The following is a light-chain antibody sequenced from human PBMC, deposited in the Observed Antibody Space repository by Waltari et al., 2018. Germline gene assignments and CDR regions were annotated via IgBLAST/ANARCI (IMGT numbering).Light chain of an antibody. CDR2: AAS. V-gene: IGKV1-39*01. Sequence: DIQMTQSPSSLSASVGDTVTITCRASQNINRFFLWYQQKPGKAPKPLIYAASSLQSGVPSRFSASGSGTDFTLTISSLQPEDFASYHCQQSYNTPLTFGGGTRVYIK. CDR3: QQSYNTPLT. J-gene: IGKJ4*01. CDR1: QNINRF.